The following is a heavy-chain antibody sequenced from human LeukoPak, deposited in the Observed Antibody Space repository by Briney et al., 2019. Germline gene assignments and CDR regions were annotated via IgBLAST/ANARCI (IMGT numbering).Heavy chain of an antibody. CDR3: ARTVDNWNYYYGMDV. CDR2: ISAYSGNT. Sequence: ASVKVSCKASGYTFTSYGISWVRQAPGQGLEWMGWISAYSGNTNYAQKLQGRVTMTTDTSTSTAYMELRSLRSDDTAVYYCARTVDNWNYYYGMDVWGQGTTVTVSS. D-gene: IGHD1-1*01. CDR1: GYTFTSYG. V-gene: IGHV1-18*01. J-gene: IGHJ6*02.